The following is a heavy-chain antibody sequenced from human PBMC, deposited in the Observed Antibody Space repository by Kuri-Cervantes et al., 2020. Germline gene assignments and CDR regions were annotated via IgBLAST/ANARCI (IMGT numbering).Heavy chain of an antibody. CDR3: ARNWNDAESF. D-gene: IGHD1-20*01. Sequence: GSLRLSCAVSGYSISSGYYWGWIRQPPGKGLEWIGSIYHSGSTYYNPSLKSRVTISLDTSKNQFSLKLNSVTAADTAVYYCARNWNDAESFWGQGTLVTVSS. CDR2: IYHSGST. CDR1: GYSISSGYY. J-gene: IGHJ4*02. V-gene: IGHV4-38-2*01.